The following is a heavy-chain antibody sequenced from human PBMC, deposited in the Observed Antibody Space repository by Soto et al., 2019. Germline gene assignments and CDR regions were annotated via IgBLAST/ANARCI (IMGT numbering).Heavy chain of an antibody. CDR2: ISSTTNYI. CDR3: ARESEDLTSNFDY. J-gene: IGHJ4*02. Sequence: PGGSLRLSCAASGFIFTRYSMNWVRQAPGKGLEWVSSISSTTNYIYYGDSMKGRFTISRDNAKNSLYLEMNSLRAEGTAVYYCARESEDLTSNFDYWGQGTLVTVSS. CDR1: GFIFTRYS. V-gene: IGHV3-21*06.